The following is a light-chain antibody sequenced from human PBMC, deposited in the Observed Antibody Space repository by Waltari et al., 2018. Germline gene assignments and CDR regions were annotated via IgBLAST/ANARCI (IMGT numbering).Light chain of an antibody. CDR1: SRDVGGYNF. J-gene: IGLJ2*01. Sequence: QSALTQPASVSGSPGQSITISCTGTSRDVGGYNFVSWYQRDPGNAPLPIIYEVYNRPSGVSNRFSGSKSGNRASLTISGLQTEDEADYYCSSYTSRGTLVFGGGTKLTVL. CDR3: SSYTSRGTLV. V-gene: IGLV2-14*01. CDR2: EVY.